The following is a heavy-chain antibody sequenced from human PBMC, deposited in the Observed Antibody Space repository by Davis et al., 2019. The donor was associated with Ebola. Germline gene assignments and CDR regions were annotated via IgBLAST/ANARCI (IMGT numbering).Heavy chain of an antibody. Sequence: ASVKVSCKASGGTFSSHAISWVRQAPGQGLEWMGWISAYNGNTNYAQKLQGRVTMTTDTSTSTAYMELRSLRSDDTAVYYCARGYGPKCRGGTCVNDSWGQGTLVTVSS. CDR3: ARGYGPKCRGGTCVNDS. CDR2: ISAYNGNT. CDR1: GGTFSSHA. D-gene: IGHD2-15*01. V-gene: IGHV1-18*01. J-gene: IGHJ4*02.